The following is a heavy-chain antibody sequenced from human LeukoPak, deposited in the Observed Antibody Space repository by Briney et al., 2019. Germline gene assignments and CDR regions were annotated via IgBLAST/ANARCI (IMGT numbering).Heavy chain of an antibody. CDR2: IWYDGSNK. V-gene: IGHV3-33*01. CDR1: GFTFSSYG. Sequence: GGSLRLSCAASGFTFSSYGMHWVHQAPGKGLEWVAVIWYDGSNKYYADSVKGRFTISRDDAKNSLYLQMNSLRAEDTAVYYCARDLSSSSTAYFQHWGQGTLVTVSS. CDR3: ARDLSSSSTAYFQH. J-gene: IGHJ1*01. D-gene: IGHD6-6*01.